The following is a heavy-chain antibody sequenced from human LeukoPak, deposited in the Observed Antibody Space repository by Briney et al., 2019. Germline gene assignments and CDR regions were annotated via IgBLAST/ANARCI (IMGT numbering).Heavy chain of an antibody. CDR3: ATGLGHYYDY. CDR2: VNSDGSST. CDR1: GISFNNYW. J-gene: IGHJ4*02. V-gene: IGHV3-74*01. D-gene: IGHD3-22*01. Sequence: GGSLRLSCAASGISFNNYWMHWVRQAPGKGLVWVSRVNSDGSSTVYADSVKGRFTISRDNARTTVYLQMSSLRLDNTATYYCATGLGHYYDYWGQGSLVTVSS.